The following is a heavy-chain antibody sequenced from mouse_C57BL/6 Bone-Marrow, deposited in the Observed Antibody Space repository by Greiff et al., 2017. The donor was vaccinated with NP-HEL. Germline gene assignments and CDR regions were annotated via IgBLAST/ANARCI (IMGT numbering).Heavy chain of an antibody. CDR1: GYTFTDYY. Sequence: VQLQQSGPELVKPGASVKISCKASGYTFTDYYMNWVKQSHGRSLEWIGDINPNNGGTSYNQKFKGKATLTVDKSSSTAYMELRSLTSEDSAVYYCARVVYDGYSAWFAYWGQGTLVTVSA. D-gene: IGHD2-3*01. J-gene: IGHJ3*01. V-gene: IGHV1-26*01. CDR3: ARVVYDGYSAWFAY. CDR2: INPNNGGT.